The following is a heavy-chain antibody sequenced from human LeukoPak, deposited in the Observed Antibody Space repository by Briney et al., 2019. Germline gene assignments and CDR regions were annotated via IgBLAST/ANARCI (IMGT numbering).Heavy chain of an antibody. D-gene: IGHD3-16*01. CDR1: GFTFSSYS. CDR3: LKEVMGGGNIDH. V-gene: IGHV3-21*04. Sequence: GGSLRLSCAASGFTFSSYSMNWVRQAPGKGLEWVSSISSSSSYIYYADSVKGRFTISRDNSKNTVYLQMNSLRAEDTAVYYCLKEVMGGGNIDHWGQGTLVTVSS. CDR2: ISSSSSYI. J-gene: IGHJ4*02.